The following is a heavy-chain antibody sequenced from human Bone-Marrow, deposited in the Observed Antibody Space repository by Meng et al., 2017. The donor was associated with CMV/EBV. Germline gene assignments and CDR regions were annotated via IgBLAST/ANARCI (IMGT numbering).Heavy chain of an antibody. CDR3: ARDGDGERYYDL. CDR1: GGSLSGYY. J-gene: IGHJ2*01. CDR2: IYYSGST. D-gene: IGHD3-10*01. Sequence: CAVFGGSLSGYYWSWIRQPPGKGLEWIGYIYYSGSTYYNPSLKSRVTISVDTSKNEFSLKLSSVTAADTAVYYCARDGDGERYYDLWGRGILVTVSS. V-gene: IGHV4-31*11.